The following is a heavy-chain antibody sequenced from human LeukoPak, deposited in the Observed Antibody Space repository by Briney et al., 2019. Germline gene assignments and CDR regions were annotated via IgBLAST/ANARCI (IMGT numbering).Heavy chain of an antibody. CDR3: ARVDWLLLYYFDY. J-gene: IGHJ4*02. CDR1: GFTFSSYE. D-gene: IGHD3-9*01. CDR2: ISSSGSTI. Sequence: GGSLRLSCAASGFTFSSYEMNWVRQAPGKGLEWVSYISSSGSTIYYADSVKGRFTISRDNAKNSLYLQMNSLRAEDTAVYYCARVDWLLLYYFDYWGQGTLVTVSS. V-gene: IGHV3-48*03.